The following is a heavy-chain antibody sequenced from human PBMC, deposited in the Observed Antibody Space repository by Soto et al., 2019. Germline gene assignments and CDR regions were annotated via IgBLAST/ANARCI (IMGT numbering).Heavy chain of an antibody. CDR1: SGSISSGTW. V-gene: IGHV4-4*02. D-gene: IGHD3-10*02. CDR3: DRQGCVCFGT. Sequence: QVQLQESGPGLVKPSGTISLTCVVSSGSISSGTWWSWVRQPPGKGLEWIGQVADTGSTIYNPSPRSRVTISIDKPTSPLSLSLSAVTPADTALYYCDRQGCVCFGTWGQGTPFTVS. J-gene: IGHJ5*02. CDR2: VADTGST.